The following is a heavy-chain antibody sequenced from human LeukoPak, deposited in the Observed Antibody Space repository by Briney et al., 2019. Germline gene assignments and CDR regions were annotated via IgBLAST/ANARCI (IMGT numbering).Heavy chain of an antibody. CDR2: IYSGGTT. Sequence: GGSLRLSCAASDFTVSSNFMSWVRQAPGKGLEWVSVIYSGGTTYYADSVKGRFTISRDNSKNTLSLQMNSLRAEDTAVYYCARDGYGNNYMDVWGKGTTVTVSS. J-gene: IGHJ6*03. D-gene: IGHD1/OR15-1a*01. CDR3: ARDGYGNNYMDV. V-gene: IGHV3-53*01. CDR1: DFTVSSNF.